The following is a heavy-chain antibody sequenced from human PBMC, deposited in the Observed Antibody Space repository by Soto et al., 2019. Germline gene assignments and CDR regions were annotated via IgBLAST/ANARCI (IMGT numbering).Heavy chain of an antibody. CDR1: GYIFTVYY. V-gene: IGHV1-2*02. CDR2: VNPHSGAT. Sequence: ASVKVSCKASGYIFTVYYIHCVLQSPVRWLEWVGCVNPHSGATDYAQKFQDRVTMTRDTSISTAFMELSSLRSDDTAVYYCARQWNSRPYNWLDSWGQGTRVTVSS. D-gene: IGHD1-1*01. CDR3: ARQWNSRPYNWLDS. J-gene: IGHJ5*01.